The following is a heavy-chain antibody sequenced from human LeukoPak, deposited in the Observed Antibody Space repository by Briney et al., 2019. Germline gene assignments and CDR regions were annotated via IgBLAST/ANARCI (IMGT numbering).Heavy chain of an antibody. CDR3: ASPGSNSHYYFEY. V-gene: IGHV1-2*02. Sequence: ASVKVSCKASGYTFTGYYMHWVRQAPGQGLEWMGWINLNSGGTNYAQKLLGRVTMTRDTSISTAYMELSRLRSDDTAVYYCASPGSNSHYYFEYWGQGTQASLSS. J-gene: IGHJ4*02. CDR1: GYTFTGYY. CDR2: INLNSGGT. D-gene: IGHD4-23*01.